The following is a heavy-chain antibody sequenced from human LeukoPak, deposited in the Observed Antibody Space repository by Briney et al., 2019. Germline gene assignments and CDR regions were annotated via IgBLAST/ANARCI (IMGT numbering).Heavy chain of an antibody. CDR3: ARGPSVVTTKENRGFDY. D-gene: IGHD3-22*01. Sequence: GASVKVSCKASGYTFTGYYMHWVRQAPGQGLEWMGRINPNSGGTNYARKFQGRVTMTRDTSISTAYMELSRLRSDDTAVYYCARGPSVVTTKENRGFDYWGQGTLVTVSS. CDR1: GYTFTGYY. V-gene: IGHV1-2*06. CDR2: INPNSGGT. J-gene: IGHJ4*02.